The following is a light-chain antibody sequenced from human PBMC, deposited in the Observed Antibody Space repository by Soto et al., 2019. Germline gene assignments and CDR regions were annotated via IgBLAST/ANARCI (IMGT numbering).Light chain of an antibody. V-gene: IGLV2-11*01. Sequence: QSVLTQPHSVSGSPGQSVTISCTGTSSDVGGYTYVSWYQQHPGKAPELIIYDVTERPSGVPDRFSGSKSGNTASLTISGLQAEDEADCYCCSYTGSYSYVFGIWTKLTVL. J-gene: IGLJ1*01. CDR1: SSDVGGYTY. CDR3: CSYTGSYSYV. CDR2: DVT.